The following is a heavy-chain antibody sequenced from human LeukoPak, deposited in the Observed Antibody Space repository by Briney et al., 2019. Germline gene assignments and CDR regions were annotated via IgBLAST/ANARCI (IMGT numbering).Heavy chain of an antibody. CDR3: ARDRDIVVVPAAISRGAFDI. V-gene: IGHV3-21*01. J-gene: IGHJ3*02. CDR2: ISSSSSSYI. Sequence: GSLRLSCAASGFTFSSYSMNWVRQAPGKGLEWVSSISSSSSSYIYYADSVKGRFTISRDNAKNSLYLQMNSLRAEDTAVYYCARDRDIVVVPAAISRGAFDIWGQGTMVTVSS. D-gene: IGHD2-2*02. CDR1: GFTFSSYS.